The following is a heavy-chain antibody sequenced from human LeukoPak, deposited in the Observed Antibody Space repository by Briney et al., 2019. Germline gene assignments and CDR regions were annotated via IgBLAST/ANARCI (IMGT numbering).Heavy chain of an antibody. CDR1: GYTFTSYY. J-gene: IGHJ3*02. CDR2: INPSGGST. Sequence: ASVKVSCKASGYTFTSYYMRWVRQAPGQGLEWMGIINPSGGSTSYAQKFQGRVTMTRDTSTSTVYMELSSLRSEDTAVYYCARVVTRDPELIDAFDIWGQGTMVTVSS. CDR3: ARVVTRDPELIDAFDI. V-gene: IGHV1-46*01. D-gene: IGHD1-26*01.